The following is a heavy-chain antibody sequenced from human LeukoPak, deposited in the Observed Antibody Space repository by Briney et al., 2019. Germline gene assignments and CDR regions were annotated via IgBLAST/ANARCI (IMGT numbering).Heavy chain of an antibody. CDR2: ISSSGSTI. CDR1: EFTFSSYE. J-gene: IGHJ3*02. Sequence: GGSLRLSCAASEFTFSSYEMNWVRQAPGKGLEWVSYISSSGSTIYYADSVKGRFTISRDNPKNSLYLQMNSLRAEDTAVYYCARDGNSGYDPDAFDIWGQGTMVTVSS. V-gene: IGHV3-48*03. D-gene: IGHD5-12*01. CDR3: ARDGNSGYDPDAFDI.